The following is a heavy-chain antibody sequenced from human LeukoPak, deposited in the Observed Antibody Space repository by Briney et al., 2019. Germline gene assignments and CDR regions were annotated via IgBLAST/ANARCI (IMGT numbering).Heavy chain of an antibody. CDR3: ARVRYRLAETYIDY. Sequence: ASVRVSCKASGYTFTGYYMHWVRQAPGQGLEWMGWINPNSGGTNYAQKFQGRVTMTRDTSISTAYMELSRLRSDDTAVYYCARVRYRLAETYIDYWGQGTLVTVSS. CDR1: GYTFTGYY. J-gene: IGHJ4*02. D-gene: IGHD3-16*01. V-gene: IGHV1-2*02. CDR2: INPNSGGT.